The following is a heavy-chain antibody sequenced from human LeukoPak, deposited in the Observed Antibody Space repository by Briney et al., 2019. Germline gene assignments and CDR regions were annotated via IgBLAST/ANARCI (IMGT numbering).Heavy chain of an antibody. Sequence: SETLSLTCTVSGGSISSYYRSWIRQPAGKGLEWIGRIYTSGSTNYNPSLKSRVTMSVDTSKNQFSLKLSSVTAADTAVYYCARGGDTCSGGSCYDYWGQGTLVTVSS. D-gene: IGHD2-15*01. CDR3: ARGGDTCSGGSCYDY. V-gene: IGHV4-4*07. CDR1: GGSISSYY. CDR2: IYTSGST. J-gene: IGHJ4*02.